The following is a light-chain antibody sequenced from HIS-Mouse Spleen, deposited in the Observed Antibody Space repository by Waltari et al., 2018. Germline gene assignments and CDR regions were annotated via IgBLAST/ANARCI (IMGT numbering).Light chain of an antibody. V-gene: IGLV2-14*03. CDR2: DVS. Sequence: QSALTQPASVSGSPGQSITIPLTGTSRDVGGNNYVAWTQQATAKTPKPMMSYQQHPGKAPKLMIYDVSNRPSGVSNRFSGSKSGNTASLTISGLQAEDEADYYCSSYTSSSFNVVFGGGTKLTVL. CDR1: SRDVGGNNY. J-gene: IGLJ2*01. CDR3: SSYTSSSFNVV.